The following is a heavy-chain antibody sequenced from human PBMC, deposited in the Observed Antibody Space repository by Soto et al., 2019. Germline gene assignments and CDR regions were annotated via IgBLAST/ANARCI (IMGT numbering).Heavy chain of an antibody. CDR1: GYTFSSYD. Sequence: QVQLVQSGAEVKKPGASVKVSCKASGYTFSSYDINWVRQATGQGLEWMGWMNPNTGNTVYAQKFQGRVTMTRNTSISTAYMELICLRSEDTAVYYCARERAYGMDVWGQGTTVTVSS. CDR3: ARERAYGMDV. CDR2: MNPNTGNT. V-gene: IGHV1-8*01. J-gene: IGHJ6*02.